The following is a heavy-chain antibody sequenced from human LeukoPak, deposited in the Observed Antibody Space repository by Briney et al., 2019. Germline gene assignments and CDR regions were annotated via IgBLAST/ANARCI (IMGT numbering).Heavy chain of an antibody. J-gene: IGHJ4*02. CDR1: GYSMRSGFY. Sequence: SETLSLTCTVSGYSMRSGFYWGWIRQPPGKGLEWIGNIYHSGITCYTPSLKSRVTISVDTSKNQFYLKLSSVTAADTAVYYCARVPEDYFDYWGQGTLVTVSS. CDR2: IYHSGIT. CDR3: ARVPEDYFDY. V-gene: IGHV4-38-2*02.